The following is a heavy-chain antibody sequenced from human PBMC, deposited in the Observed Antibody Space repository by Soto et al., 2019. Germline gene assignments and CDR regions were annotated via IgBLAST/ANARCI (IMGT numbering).Heavy chain of an antibody. J-gene: IGHJ6*02. CDR3: ARKMVRGVNNNYYYYGMDV. D-gene: IGHD3-10*01. CDR2: IYHSGST. V-gene: IGHV4-4*02. Sequence: SETLSLTCSVSGGSISSGDYYWSWVRQPPGKGLEWIGEIYHSGSTNYNPSLKSRVTISVDKSKNQFSLKLSSVTAADTAVYYCARKMVRGVNNNYYYYGMDVWGQGTTVSVSS. CDR1: GGSISSGDYY.